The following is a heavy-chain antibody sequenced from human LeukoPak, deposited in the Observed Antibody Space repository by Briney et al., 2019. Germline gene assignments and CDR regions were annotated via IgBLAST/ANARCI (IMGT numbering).Heavy chain of an antibody. CDR1: GFTFSSCG. J-gene: IGHJ6*03. CDR3: AKGAEEGVVITSVYYYYMDV. CDR2: ISASGYNT. D-gene: IGHD3-22*01. V-gene: IGHV3-23*01. Sequence: GGSLRLSCAASGFTFSSCGMSWVRQAPGKGLEWVSTISASGYNTYYADSVQGRFTISRDNSKNTLYLQMNSLRVEDTAVYYCAKGAEEGVVITSVYYYYMDVWGKGTTVTISS.